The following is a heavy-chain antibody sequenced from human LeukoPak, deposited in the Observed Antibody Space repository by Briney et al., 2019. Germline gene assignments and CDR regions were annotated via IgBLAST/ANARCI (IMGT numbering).Heavy chain of an antibody. V-gene: IGHV4-34*01. Sequence: SETLSLTCAVYGGSFSGYYWSWIRQPPGKGLEWIGEINHSGSTNYNPSLKSRVTISVDTSKNQFSLKLSSVTAADTAVYYCARDPPRSAFDIWGQGTMVTVSS. CDR2: INHSGST. J-gene: IGHJ3*02. CDR1: GGSFSGYY. CDR3: ARDPPRSAFDI.